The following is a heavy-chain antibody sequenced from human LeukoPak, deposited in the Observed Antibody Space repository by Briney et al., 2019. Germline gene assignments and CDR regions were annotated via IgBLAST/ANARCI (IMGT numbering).Heavy chain of an antibody. CDR1: GFTFDDYA. CDR2: ISGDGGST. J-gene: IGHJ4*02. CDR3: AKGHDSCGYYSPFDY. D-gene: IGHD3-22*01. V-gene: IGHV3-43*02. Sequence: SGGSLRLSCAASGFTFDDYAMHWVRQAPGKGLEWVSLISGDGGSTYYADSVKGRFTISRDNSKNSLYLQMNSLRTEDTALYYCAKGHDSCGYYSPFDYWGQGTLVTVSS.